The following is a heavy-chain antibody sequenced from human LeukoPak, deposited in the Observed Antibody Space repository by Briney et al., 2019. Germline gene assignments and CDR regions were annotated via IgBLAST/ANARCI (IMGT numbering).Heavy chain of an antibody. J-gene: IGHJ4*02. CDR3: AKDHYGIVGATHFDY. CDR1: GFAFSSYA. Sequence: GGSLRLSCAASGFAFSSYAISWVRQAPGKGLEWVSAISGSGGSTYYADSVKGRFTISRDNSKNTLYLQMNSLRAEDTAVYYCAKDHYGIVGATHFDYWGQGTLVTVSS. V-gene: IGHV3-23*01. CDR2: ISGSGGST. D-gene: IGHD1-26*01.